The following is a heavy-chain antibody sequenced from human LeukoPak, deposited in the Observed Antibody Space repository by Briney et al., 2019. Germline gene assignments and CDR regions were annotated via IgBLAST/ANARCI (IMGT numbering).Heavy chain of an antibody. D-gene: IGHD3-10*01. J-gene: IGHJ3*01. CDR1: GFTFNNCA. Sequence: GGSLGLSCAASGFTFNNCAMTWVRQAPGKGLEWVSGISGDGASTHYAESVKGQFTISRDNSQNTLFLQMNSLRVEDTAIYYCAKDSYVSGRPLHTFDVWGQGTMVTVSS. CDR3: AKDSYVSGRPLHTFDV. V-gene: IGHV3-23*01. CDR2: ISGDGAST.